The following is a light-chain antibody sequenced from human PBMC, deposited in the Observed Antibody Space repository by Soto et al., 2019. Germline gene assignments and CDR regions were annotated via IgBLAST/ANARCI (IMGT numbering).Light chain of an antibody. CDR2: GDS. Sequence: EVVLTQSPGTLSLSPGDRATLSCRASQTVASNFLGWYQHKPGQSTVLLIYGDSTSATDIPDRLSGSGSGPDFTLTISRRESEVSAVYYCQHYGNSPPPTFGGGTKVEIK. V-gene: IGKV3-20*01. CDR3: QHYGNSPPPT. J-gene: IGKJ4*01. CDR1: QTVASNF.